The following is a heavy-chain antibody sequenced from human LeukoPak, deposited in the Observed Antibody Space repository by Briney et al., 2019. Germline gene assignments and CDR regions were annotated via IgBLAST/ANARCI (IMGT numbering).Heavy chain of an antibody. D-gene: IGHD3-10*01. CDR1: GFTFSSYW. V-gene: IGHV3-7*01. J-gene: IGHJ3*02. CDR2: IKQDGSEK. Sequence: GGALRLSCAASGFTFSSYWMSWVRQAPGKGLEWVANIKQDGSEKYYVDSVKGRFTISRDNAKNSLYLQMNSLRAEDTAVYYCARLYSTAYYYGSGARADAFDIWGQGTMVTVSS. CDR3: ARLYSTAYYYGSGARADAFDI.